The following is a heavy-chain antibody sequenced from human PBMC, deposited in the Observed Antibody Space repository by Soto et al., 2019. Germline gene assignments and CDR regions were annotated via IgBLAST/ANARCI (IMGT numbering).Heavy chain of an antibody. J-gene: IGHJ6*02. CDR1: GFTFSSYW. CDR3: ARDYYRFNSGYGFSMDV. CDR2: IKQDGSNK. V-gene: IGHV3-7*01. D-gene: IGHD5-12*01. Sequence: PGGSLRLSCAASGFTFSSYWMSWVRQAPGKGLEWVANIKQDGSNKYYADSVKGRFTISRDNSKNTLYLQMNSLRAEDTAVYYCARDYYRFNSGYGFSMDVWGQGTTVTVSS.